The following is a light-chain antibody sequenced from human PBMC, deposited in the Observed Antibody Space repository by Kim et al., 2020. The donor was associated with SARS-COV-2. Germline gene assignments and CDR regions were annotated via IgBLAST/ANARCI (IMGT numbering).Light chain of an antibody. V-gene: IGLV3-19*01. Sequence: SSELTQDPAVSVALKQTVRITCQGDSLRIYYASWYQQKPGQAPVLVFYGKNNRPSGIPDRFSGSISGDTASLTITGAQAADEADYYCNARDSSGQYLVFGGGTKVTVL. CDR1: SLRIYY. CDR2: GKN. J-gene: IGLJ3*02. CDR3: NARDSSGQYLV.